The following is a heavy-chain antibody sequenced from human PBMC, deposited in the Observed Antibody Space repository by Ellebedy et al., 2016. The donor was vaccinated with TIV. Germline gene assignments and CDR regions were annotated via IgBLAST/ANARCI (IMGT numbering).Heavy chain of an antibody. Sequence: ASVKVSCKASGYTFPTYYMHWVRQAPGQGLEWVGTLNPNSGGTSYAQKFQGRVTLTRDTSTTTAYMEMSSLRSDDTAVYYCARGPYGGISVWYFDLWGRGTLVTVSS. CDR1: GYTFPTYY. CDR3: ARGPYGGISVWYFDL. D-gene: IGHD4-23*01. J-gene: IGHJ2*01. CDR2: LNPNSGGT. V-gene: IGHV1-46*01.